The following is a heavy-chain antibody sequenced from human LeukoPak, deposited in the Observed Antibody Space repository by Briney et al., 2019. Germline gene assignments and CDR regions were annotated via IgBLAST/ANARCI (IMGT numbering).Heavy chain of an antibody. CDR3: AKASSTIFGVVIKREYYFDY. J-gene: IGHJ4*02. D-gene: IGHD3-3*01. CDR1: GFTFSSYT. Sequence: PGGSLRLSCAASGFTFSSYTMSWVRQAPGKGLEWVSAISGSSDSTYYGDSVKGRFSISRDNSKNTLYLQMNSLRAEDTAVYYCAKASSTIFGVVIKREYYFDYWGQGTLVTVS. CDR2: ISGSSDST. V-gene: IGHV3-23*01.